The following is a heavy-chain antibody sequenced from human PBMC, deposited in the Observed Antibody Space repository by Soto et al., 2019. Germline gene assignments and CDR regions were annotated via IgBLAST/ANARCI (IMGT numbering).Heavy chain of an antibody. Sequence: EVQLLESGGGLVQPGGSLRLSCAASGFTFRSYVMTWVRQAPGMGLEWVSLISGSGDSTYYADSVKGRFTISRDNSKNTVYLQMNSLRAEDTAAYYCGKGGYTKHYGYFDLWGQGALVAVYS. J-gene: IGHJ4*02. V-gene: IGHV3-23*01. CDR2: ISGSGDST. D-gene: IGHD3-10*01. CDR3: GKGGYTKHYGYFDL. CDR1: GFTFRSYV.